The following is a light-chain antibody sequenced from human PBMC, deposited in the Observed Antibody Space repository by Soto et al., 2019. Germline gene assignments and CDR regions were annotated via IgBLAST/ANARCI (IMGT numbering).Light chain of an antibody. CDR1: QSISNDY. V-gene: IGKV3-20*01. CDR3: LQYGSSPYT. J-gene: IGKJ2*01. Sequence: EIVLTQSPGTLSLSPGERATLSCRASQSISNDYLAWYQQKPGQSPRLLISRASSRAAVSPDRVSGSGSGTGFSLVTIRLEPEDCGVYSCLQYGSSPYTFGQRTKREIK. CDR2: RAS.